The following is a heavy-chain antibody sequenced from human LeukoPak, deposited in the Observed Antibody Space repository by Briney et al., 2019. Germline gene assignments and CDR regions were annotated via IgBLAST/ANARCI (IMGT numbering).Heavy chain of an antibody. CDR2: INSDGSST. J-gene: IGHJ4*02. CDR1: GFTFSSYW. D-gene: IGHD5-12*01. Sequence: GGSLRLSCAASGFTFSSYWMHWVRHAPGKGLVWVSRINSDGSSTSYADSVKGRFTISRDNAKNTLYLQMNSLRAEDTAVYYCARRPTKTKPFDYWGQGTLVTVSS. CDR3: ARRPTKTKPFDY. V-gene: IGHV3-74*01.